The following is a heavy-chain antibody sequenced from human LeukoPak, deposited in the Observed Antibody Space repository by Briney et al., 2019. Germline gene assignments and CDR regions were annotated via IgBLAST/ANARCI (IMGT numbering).Heavy chain of an antibody. CDR1: GFTFSRYW. CDR3: ARELGYYEFWSGYLRWFDP. D-gene: IGHD3-3*01. J-gene: IGHJ5*02. CDR2: IKQDGSEK. Sequence: GGSLRLSCAASGFTFSRYWMTWVRQAPGKGLEWVANIKQDGSEKYYVDSVKGRFTISRDNAKNSLYLQMNSLRVEDTAVYYGARELGYYEFWSGYLRWFDPWGQGTLVTVSS. V-gene: IGHV3-7*01.